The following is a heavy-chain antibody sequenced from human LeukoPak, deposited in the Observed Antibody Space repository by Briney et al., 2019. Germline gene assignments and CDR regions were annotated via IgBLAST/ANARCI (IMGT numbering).Heavy chain of an antibody. CDR3: ARDQYDTWSRRGNFDS. D-gene: IGHD3-3*01. CDR1: GFTFGKYW. Sequence: GGSLTLSCVASGFTFGKYWMSWVRQAPGKGLEWVANIKLDGSEKNYVDSVKGRFTISRDNTKNSLYLQMNSLRVEDTAVFYCARDQYDTWSRRGNFDSWGQGTLVIVSS. V-gene: IGHV3-7*03. J-gene: IGHJ4*02. CDR2: IKLDGSEK.